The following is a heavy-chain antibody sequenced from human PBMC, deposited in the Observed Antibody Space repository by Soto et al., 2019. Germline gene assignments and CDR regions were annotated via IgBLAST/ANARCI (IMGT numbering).Heavy chain of an antibody. CDR2: ISGSGTTA. CDR1: GFVFSSYA. Sequence: GGSLRLSCAASGFVFSSYAMSWVRQAPGKGLEWVSAISGSGTTAYYADSVKGRFIFSRDNSKNTLYLQMNSLRAEDTAVYYCAKSPGGYYSFDIWGQGTMVTVSS. CDR3: AKSPGGYYSFDI. V-gene: IGHV3-23*01. J-gene: IGHJ3*02. D-gene: IGHD3-3*01.